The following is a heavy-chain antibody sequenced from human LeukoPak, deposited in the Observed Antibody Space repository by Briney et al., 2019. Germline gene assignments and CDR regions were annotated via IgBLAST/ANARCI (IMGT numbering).Heavy chain of an antibody. CDR1: GVTFDGYG. J-gene: IGHJ4*02. Sequence: PGGALRLSCAASGVTFDGYGMYWGRHAPGKGLERVLGITWNSDDMAYSVSVRARFTISRDNSKNCLYLQMNSLRVEDTALYYCTKVTDWRTGFDYWGQGTLVTVSS. CDR2: ITWNSDDM. CDR3: TKVTDWRTGFDY. V-gene: IGHV3-9*01. D-gene: IGHD3-9*01.